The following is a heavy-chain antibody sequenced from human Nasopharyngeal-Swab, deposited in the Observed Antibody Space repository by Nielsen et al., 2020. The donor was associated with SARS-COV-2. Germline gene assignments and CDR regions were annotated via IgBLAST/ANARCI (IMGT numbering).Heavy chain of an antibody. D-gene: IGHD2-2*01. Sequence: WIRQPPGKGLEWIGRIYTSGSTNYNPSLKSRVTISVDTSKIQFSLKPSSVTAADTAVYYCARGGCSSTSCYEIDYWGQGTLVTVSS. CDR3: ARGGCSSTSCYEIDY. J-gene: IGHJ4*02. V-gene: IGHV4-61*02. CDR2: IYTSGST.